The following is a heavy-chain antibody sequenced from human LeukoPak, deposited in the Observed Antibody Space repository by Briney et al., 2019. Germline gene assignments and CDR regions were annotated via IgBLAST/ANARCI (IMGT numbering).Heavy chain of an antibody. CDR1: GGSISSYH. D-gene: IGHD3-10*01. J-gene: IGHJ5*02. V-gene: IGHV4-59*01. CDR3: ARGKARFGESAYSQPPNWFDP. CDR2: IYYRGST. Sequence: SETLSLACTVSGGSISSYHWSWIRQPPGKGLEWIGYIYYRGSTTYNPSLKSRVTISVDTSKNQFSLKLSSVTAADTAVYYCARGKARFGESAYSQPPNWFDPWGQGTLVTVSS.